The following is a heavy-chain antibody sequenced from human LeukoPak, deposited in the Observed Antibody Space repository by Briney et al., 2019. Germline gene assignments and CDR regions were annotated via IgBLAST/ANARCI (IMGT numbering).Heavy chain of an antibody. CDR3: ARASQTTYLAFDI. V-gene: IGHV3-21*01. CDR2: ISSSSNYI. Sequence: GGSLRLSCAASGFTFSSYSMNWVRQAPGKGLEWVSSISSSSNYIYYADSVKGRFTISRDNAKNSLYLQMNSLRAEDTAVYYCARASQTTYLAFDIWGQGTMVTVSS. D-gene: IGHD4-17*01. CDR1: GFTFSSYS. J-gene: IGHJ3*02.